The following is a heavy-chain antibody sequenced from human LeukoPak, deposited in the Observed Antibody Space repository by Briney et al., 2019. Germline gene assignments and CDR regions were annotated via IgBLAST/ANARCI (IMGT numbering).Heavy chain of an antibody. J-gene: IGHJ4*02. CDR2: INHSGSP. CDR1: GGSFSDYY. V-gene: IGHV4-34*01. Sequence: SETLSLTCAVYGGSFSDYYWTWIRQPPGKGLEWIGEINHSGSPNNNPSLKSRVSISFDTSKNQFSLRLTSVTAADTAVYYCGSRRTAMFGVIKGPIDYWGQGTLVTVSS. D-gene: IGHD3-3*01. CDR3: GSRRTAMFGVIKGPIDY.